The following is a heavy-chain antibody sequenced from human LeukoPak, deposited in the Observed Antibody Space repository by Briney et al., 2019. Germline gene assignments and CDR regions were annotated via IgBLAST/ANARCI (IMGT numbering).Heavy chain of an antibody. D-gene: IGHD6-19*01. CDR2: IWYGGTYE. Sequence: GGSLRLSCAASGFTFSSYGMHWVRQAPGKGLEWVAVIWYGGTYEYYADSVKGRFTISRDNSKNTLYLQMNSLRAEDTAVYYCARDPTARIAVPDYWGQGTLVTVS. CDR1: GFTFSSYG. J-gene: IGHJ4*02. CDR3: ARDPTARIAVPDY. V-gene: IGHV3-33*01.